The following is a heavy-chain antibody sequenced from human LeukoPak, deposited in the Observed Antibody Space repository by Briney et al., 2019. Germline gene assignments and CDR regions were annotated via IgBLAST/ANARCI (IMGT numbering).Heavy chain of an antibody. CDR3: ARGVATIKGVYFDY. D-gene: IGHD5-12*01. J-gene: IGHJ4*02. V-gene: IGHV4-30-2*01. CDR2: IYHSGST. CDR1: GGSISSGGYY. Sequence: SQTLSLTCTVSGGSISSGGYYWSWIRQPPGKGLEWIGYIYHSGSTYYNPSLKSRVTISVDRSKNQFSLKLSSVTAADTAVYYCARGVATIKGVYFDYWGQGTLVTVSS.